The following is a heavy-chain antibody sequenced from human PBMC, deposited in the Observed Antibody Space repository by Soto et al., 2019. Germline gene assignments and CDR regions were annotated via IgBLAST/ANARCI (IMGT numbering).Heavy chain of an antibody. J-gene: IGHJ4*02. CDR3: ARNLNGYGNWDY. CDR2: IDGSGSNT. CDR1: GFTFSSYW. D-gene: IGHD1-1*01. V-gene: IGHV3-74*01. Sequence: PGGSLRLSCAASGFTFSSYWMHWVRQAPGGGLVWVSRIDGSGSNTFYADSVKGRFTISRDNAKNTLYLQMNNLSPEDTAVYYCARNLNGYGNWDYWGQGNLVTVSS.